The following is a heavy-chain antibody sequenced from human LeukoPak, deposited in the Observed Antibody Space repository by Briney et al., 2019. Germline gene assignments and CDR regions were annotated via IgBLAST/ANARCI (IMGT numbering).Heavy chain of an antibody. D-gene: IGHD3-10*01. CDR2: LFYGGSI. CDR1: GGSITNNNYY. Sequence: SETLSLTCTVSGGSITNNNYYWGWIRQPPEKGLEWIGTLFYGGSISYNPSLKSRVTISVDTSKNHLSLKLNSVTAADTAVYFCAGLFVGEYYGSGYYLDDWGQGTLVTVTS. J-gene: IGHJ4*02. CDR3: AGLFVGEYYGSGYYLDD. V-gene: IGHV4-39*02.